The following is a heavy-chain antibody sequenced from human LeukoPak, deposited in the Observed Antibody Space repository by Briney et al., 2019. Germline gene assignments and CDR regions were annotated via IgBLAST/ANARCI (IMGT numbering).Heavy chain of an antibody. CDR3: AKVLGGLWPGIDY. Sequence: GGSLRLSCTASGFTLSTHSMHWVRQAPGKGPVWVSRINSDGSSTRYADSVTGRFTNSRDNAKNTVYLQMNSLRAEDTAVYYCAKVLGGLWPGIDYWGQGTVVTVSS. J-gene: IGHJ4*02. V-gene: IGHV3-74*01. CDR2: INSDGSST. D-gene: IGHD2-15*01. CDR1: GFTLSTHS.